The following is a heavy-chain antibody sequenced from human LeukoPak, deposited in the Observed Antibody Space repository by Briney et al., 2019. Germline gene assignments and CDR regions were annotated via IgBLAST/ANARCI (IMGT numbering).Heavy chain of an antibody. Sequence: SETLSLTCAVSGGSINSYYWNWIRQPPGKGLEWIGYIYYSGSTNYNPSLKSRVTISVDTSKNQFSLKLSSVTAADTAVYYCARDLTNGVCYWFDPWGQGTLVTVSS. CDR3: ARDLTNGVCYWFDP. V-gene: IGHV4-59*12. CDR2: IYYSGST. CDR1: GGSINSYY. J-gene: IGHJ5*02. D-gene: IGHD2-8*01.